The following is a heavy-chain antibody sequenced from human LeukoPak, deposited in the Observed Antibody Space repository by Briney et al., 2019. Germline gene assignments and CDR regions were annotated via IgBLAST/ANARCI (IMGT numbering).Heavy chain of an antibody. CDR2: ISGSGGST. Sequence: GGSLRLSCAASGFTFSSYAMSWVRQAPGKGLEWVSTISGSGGSTYYADSVKGRFTISRDNAKNSLYLQMNSLRAEDTAVYYCARVYIAEDYWGQGTLVTISS. J-gene: IGHJ4*02. D-gene: IGHD2-15*01. CDR1: GFTFSSYA. CDR3: ARVYIAEDY. V-gene: IGHV3-23*01.